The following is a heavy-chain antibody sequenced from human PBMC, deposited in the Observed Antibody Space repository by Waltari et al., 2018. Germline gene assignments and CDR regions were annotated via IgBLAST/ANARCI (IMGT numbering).Heavy chain of an antibody. Sequence: QVQLVQSGAEVKKPGSSVKVSCKASGGTFSSYAISWVRQAPGQGLEWMGGIIPIFGTANYAQKFQGRVTMTRDTSISTAYMELSRLRSDDTAVYYCARVSVSSSGWLWDYWGQGTLVTVSS. D-gene: IGHD6-19*01. CDR2: IIPIFGTA. V-gene: IGHV1-69*06. CDR1: GGTFSSYA. J-gene: IGHJ4*02. CDR3: ARVSVSSSGWLWDY.